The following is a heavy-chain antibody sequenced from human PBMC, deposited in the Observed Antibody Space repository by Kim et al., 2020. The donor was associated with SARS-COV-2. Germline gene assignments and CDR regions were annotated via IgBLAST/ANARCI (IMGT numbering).Heavy chain of an antibody. CDR3: VRTTGFDL. J-gene: IGHJ3*01. Sequence: GGSLRLSCAASGFTFSNQYMNWVRQAPGEGLEWVANIRKDGSASNYVESVKGRFTISRDNAKNSLYLQMNSLRVEDTAVYYCVRTTGFDLWGQGQTDTVS. V-gene: IGHV3-7*01. CDR1: GFTFSNQY. CDR2: IRKDGSAS.